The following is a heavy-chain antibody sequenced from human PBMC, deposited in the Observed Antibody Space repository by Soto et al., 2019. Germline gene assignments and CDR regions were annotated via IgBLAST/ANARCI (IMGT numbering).Heavy chain of an antibody. Sequence: SETLSLTCTVSGGSVSSGSYYWSWIRQPPGKGLEWIGYIYYSGSTNYNPSLKSRVTISVDTSKNQFSLKLSSVTAADTAVYYCAGMPRYNWKDWGGYWGKGTLVTVSS. CDR2: IYYSGST. CDR1: GGSVSSGSYY. CDR3: AGMPRYNWKDWGGY. J-gene: IGHJ4*02. V-gene: IGHV4-61*01. D-gene: IGHD1-20*01.